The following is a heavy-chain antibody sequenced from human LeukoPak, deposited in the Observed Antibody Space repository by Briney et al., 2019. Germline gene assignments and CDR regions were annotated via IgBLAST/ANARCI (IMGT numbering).Heavy chain of an antibody. CDR2: IIPIFGTA. Sequence: ASVKVSCKASGGTFSSYAISWVRQAPGQGLEWMGGIIPIFGTANYAQKFRGRVTITTDESTSTAYMELSSLRSEDTAVYYCALSRGSPGWFDPWGQGTLVTVSS. CDR3: ALSRGSPGWFDP. V-gene: IGHV1-69*05. J-gene: IGHJ5*02. CDR1: GGTFSSYA. D-gene: IGHD3-10*01.